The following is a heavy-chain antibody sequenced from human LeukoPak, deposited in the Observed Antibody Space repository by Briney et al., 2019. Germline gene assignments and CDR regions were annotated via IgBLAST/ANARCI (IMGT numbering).Heavy chain of an antibody. J-gene: IGHJ6*02. V-gene: IGHV5-51*01. CDR3: ARRSYCGGDCTRSVHFYYAMDV. CDR2: IYPGDSDI. D-gene: IGHD2-21*02. Sequence: GESLKISCKGSGYIFTSYWIGWVRQMPGKGLEWMGIIYPGDSDIRYNPSFQGQVTISADKSISTAYLQWSSLKASDSAIYYCARRSYCGGDCTRSVHFYYAMDVWGQGTTVTVSS. CDR1: GYIFTSYW.